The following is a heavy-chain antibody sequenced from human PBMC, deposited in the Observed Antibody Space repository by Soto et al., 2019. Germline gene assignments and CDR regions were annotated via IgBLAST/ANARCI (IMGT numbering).Heavy chain of an antibody. CDR1: GYTFSDYY. J-gene: IGHJ4*02. Sequence: QVQLVESGGDLVKRGGSLRLSCAASGYTFSDYYMSWIRQAPGMGLEWISYIDTSSTKIYYADSVKGRFTISRDNAKNSLYLEMNSLRDEDTAVYYCASHYDMWSGYLSPVDYWGQGTLVTVSS. D-gene: IGHD3-3*01. CDR3: ASHYDMWSGYLSPVDY. V-gene: IGHV3-11*01. CDR2: IDTSSTKI.